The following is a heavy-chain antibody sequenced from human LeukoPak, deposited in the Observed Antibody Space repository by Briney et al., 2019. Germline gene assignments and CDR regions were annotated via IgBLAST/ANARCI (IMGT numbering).Heavy chain of an antibody. CDR2: IYYSGST. D-gene: IGHD1-26*01. V-gene: IGHV4-59*01. Sequence: PSETLSLTCTVSGGSISSYYWSWIRQPPGKGLEWIGYIYYSGSTNYNPSLKSRVTISVDTSKNQFSLKLSSVTAADTAVYYCARGSFTSGATFDYWGQGTLVTVSS. CDR1: GGSISSYY. J-gene: IGHJ4*02. CDR3: ARGSFTSGATFDY.